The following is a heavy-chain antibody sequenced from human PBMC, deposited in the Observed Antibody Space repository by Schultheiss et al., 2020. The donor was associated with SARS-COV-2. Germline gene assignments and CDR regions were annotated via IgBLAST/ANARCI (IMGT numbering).Heavy chain of an antibody. Sequence: GSLRLSCAASGFTVSSNYMSWIRQPPGKGLEWIGYIYTSGSTNYNPSLKSRVTMSVDTSKNQFSLKLSSVTAADTAVYYCARGEAYCGGDCPFAFDIWGQGTMVTVSS. J-gene: IGHJ3*02. CDR1: GFTVSSNY. V-gene: IGHV4-4*08. D-gene: IGHD2-21*02. CDR2: IYTSGST. CDR3: ARGEAYCGGDCPFAFDI.